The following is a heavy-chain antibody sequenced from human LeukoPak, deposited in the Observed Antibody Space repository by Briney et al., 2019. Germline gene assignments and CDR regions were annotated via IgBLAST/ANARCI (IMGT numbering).Heavy chain of an antibody. CDR2: ISAYNGNT. D-gene: IGHD6-6*01. J-gene: IGHJ3*02. Sequence: ASVKVSCKASGYTFTSYGISWVRQAPGQGLEWMGWISAYNGNTNYAQKLQGRVTMTADTSTSTAYMELRSLRSDDTAVYYCARDLRAPPNDAFDIWGQGTVVTVSS. V-gene: IGHV1-18*01. CDR3: ARDLRAPPNDAFDI. CDR1: GYTFTSYG.